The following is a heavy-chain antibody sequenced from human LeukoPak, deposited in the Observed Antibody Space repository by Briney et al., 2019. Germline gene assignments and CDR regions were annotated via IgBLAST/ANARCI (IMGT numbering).Heavy chain of an antibody. Sequence: PGGSLRLSCVASGVTFSSYYMTWVRQAPGKGLEWVANIKQDGSEKYYVDSVKGRFTISRDNAKNSLFLQMNSLRAEDTAVYYCARDLQDGVPTGYWGQGTLVIVS. V-gene: IGHV3-7*01. J-gene: IGHJ4*02. D-gene: IGHD4-17*01. CDR2: IKQDGSEK. CDR1: GVTFSSYY. CDR3: ARDLQDGVPTGY.